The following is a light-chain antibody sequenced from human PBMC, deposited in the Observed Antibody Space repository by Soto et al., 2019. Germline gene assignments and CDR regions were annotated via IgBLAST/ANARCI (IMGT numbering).Light chain of an antibody. J-gene: IGLJ2*01. CDR3: CSYAGSSTFGVV. Sequence: ALTQPASVSGSPGQSITISCTGTSSDVGSYNLVSWYQQHPGKAPKLMIYEGSKRPSGVSNRFSGSKSGNTASLTISGLQAEDEADYYCCSYAGSSTFGVVFGGGTQLTVL. CDR1: SSDVGSYNL. V-gene: IGLV2-23*03. CDR2: EGS.